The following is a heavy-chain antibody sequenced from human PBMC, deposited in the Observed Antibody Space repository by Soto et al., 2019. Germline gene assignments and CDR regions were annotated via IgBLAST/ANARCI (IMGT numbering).Heavy chain of an antibody. CDR3: AKDRHRSGSPHPFDY. CDR1: GVTFSSYA. Sequence: EVQLLESGGGLVQPGGSLRLSCVAYGVTFSSYAMSWVRQAPGKGLEWVSAVSKSGADTNYADSVRGRFTISRDNSKNTLYLQMNSLRAEDTAIYYCAKDRHRSGSPHPFDYWGQGTLVTVSS. J-gene: IGHJ4*02. CDR2: VSKSGADT. D-gene: IGHD6-19*01. V-gene: IGHV3-23*01.